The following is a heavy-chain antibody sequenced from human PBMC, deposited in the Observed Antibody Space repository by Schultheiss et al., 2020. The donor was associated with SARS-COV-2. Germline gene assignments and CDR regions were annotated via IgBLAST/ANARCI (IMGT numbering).Heavy chain of an antibody. CDR2: ISSSSSYT. D-gene: IGHD3-10*01. CDR3: ARAYDYYGSGSYSN. V-gene: IGHV3-11*06. J-gene: IGHJ4*02. CDR1: GFTFSDYY. Sequence: GGSLRLSCAASGFTFSDYYMSWIRQAPGKGLEWVSYISSSSSYTNYADSVKGRFTISRDNAKNSLYLQMNSLRAEDTAVYYCARAYDYYGSGSYSNWGQGTLVTVSS.